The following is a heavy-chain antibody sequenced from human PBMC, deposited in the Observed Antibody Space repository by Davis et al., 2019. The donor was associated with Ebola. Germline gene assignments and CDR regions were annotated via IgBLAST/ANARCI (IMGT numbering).Heavy chain of an antibody. CDR1: GGSFSGYY. D-gene: IGHD2-15*01. J-gene: IGHJ4*02. Sequence: MPGGSLRLSCAVYGGSFSGYYWSWIRQPPGKGLEWIGEINHSGSTNYNPSLKSRVTISVDTSKNQVSLKLTSVTAADTAVYYCARRRGDSGAFDYWGQGTLVTVSS. V-gene: IGHV4-34*01. CDR2: INHSGST. CDR3: ARRRGDSGAFDY.